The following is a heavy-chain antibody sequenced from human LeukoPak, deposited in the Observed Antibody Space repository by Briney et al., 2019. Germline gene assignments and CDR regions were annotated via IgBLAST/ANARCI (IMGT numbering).Heavy chain of an antibody. CDR3: AREWLQFLDY. V-gene: IGHV3-21*01. CDR1: GFTFSSYS. J-gene: IGHJ4*02. D-gene: IGHD5-24*01. Sequence: GGSLRLSCAASGFTFSSYSMNWVRQAPGKGLEWVSSISSSSSYIYYADSVKGRFTISRDNANNSLYLQMNSLRAEDTAVYYCAREWLQFLDYWGQGTLVTVSS. CDR2: ISSSSSYI.